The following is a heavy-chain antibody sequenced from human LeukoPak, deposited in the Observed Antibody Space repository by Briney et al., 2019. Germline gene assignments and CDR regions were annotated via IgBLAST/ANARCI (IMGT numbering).Heavy chain of an antibody. V-gene: IGHV4-34*01. CDR2: INHSGST. J-gene: IGHJ4*02. CDR1: GGSFSGYY. D-gene: IGHD4-17*01. CDR3: ATLRAVTVDY. Sequence: PSETLSLTCAVYGGSFSGYYWSWIRQPPGKGLEWIGEINHSGSTNYNPSLKSRVTISVDTSKNQFSLKLSSVTAADTAVYYCATLRAVTVDYWGQGTLVTVSS.